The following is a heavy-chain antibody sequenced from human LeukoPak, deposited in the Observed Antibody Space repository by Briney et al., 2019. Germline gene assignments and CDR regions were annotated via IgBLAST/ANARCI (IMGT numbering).Heavy chain of an antibody. D-gene: IGHD2-15*01. CDR1: GFTFSSYA. CDR2: ISSSGDST. V-gene: IGHV3-23*01. Sequence: GGSLRLSCAASGFTFSSYAVSWVRQAPGKGLEWVSVISSSGDSTYYADSVKGRFTISRDNSKNTLYLQMNSLRAEDTAVYYCAKARSGWVVAASDYWGQGTLVTVSS. J-gene: IGHJ4*02. CDR3: AKARSGWVVAASDY.